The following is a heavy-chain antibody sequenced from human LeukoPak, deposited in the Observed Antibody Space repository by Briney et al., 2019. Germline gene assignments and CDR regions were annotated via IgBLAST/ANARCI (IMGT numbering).Heavy chain of an antibody. CDR2: INHSGST. V-gene: IGHV4-34*01. J-gene: IGHJ4*02. Sequence: SETLSLTCAVYGGSFSGYYWSWIRQPPGKGLEWIGEINHSGSTNYNPSLKSRVTISVDTSKNQFSLKLSSVTAADTAVYYCASWDTAMPYWGQGTLVTVSS. CDR3: ASWDTAMPY. CDR1: GGSFSGYY. D-gene: IGHD5-18*01.